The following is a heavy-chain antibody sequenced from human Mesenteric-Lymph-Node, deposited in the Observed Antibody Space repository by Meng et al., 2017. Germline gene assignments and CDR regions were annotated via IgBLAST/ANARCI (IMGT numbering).Heavy chain of an antibody. CDR1: GGSISTTSYY. Sequence: QRHLQESGPGRVKPSETLSLTCTVSGGSISTTSYYWGWIRQPPGKGLEWIANGYYNGNTYFNPSLQSRVIISVDTSKNQFSLKLISVTVADTAVYYCARASRTFDNWFDPWGQGTLVTVSS. V-gene: IGHV4-39*01. D-gene: IGHD1-14*01. J-gene: IGHJ5*02. CDR3: ARASRTFDNWFDP. CDR2: GYYNGNT.